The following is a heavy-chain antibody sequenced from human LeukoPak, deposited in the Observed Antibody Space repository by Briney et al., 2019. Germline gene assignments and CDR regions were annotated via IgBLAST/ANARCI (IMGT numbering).Heavy chain of an antibody. D-gene: IGHD2-21*02. CDR3: ARIAYCGGDCRGVPGAWSWFDP. CDR2: IYYSGST. CDR1: GGSISSYY. J-gene: IGHJ5*02. V-gene: IGHV4-59*01. Sequence: SETLSHTCTVSGGSISSYYWSWIRQPPGKGLEWIGYIYYSGSTNYNPSLKSRVTISVDTSKNQFSLKLSSVTAADTAVYYCARIAYCGGDCRGVPGAWSWFDPWGQGTLVTVSS.